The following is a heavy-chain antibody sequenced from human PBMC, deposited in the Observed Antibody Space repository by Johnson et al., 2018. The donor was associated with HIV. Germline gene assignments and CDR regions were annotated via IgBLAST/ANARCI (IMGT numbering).Heavy chain of an antibody. J-gene: IGHJ3*02. CDR3: AKVHIAVRWSDDFDI. CDR1: GFTFRSYG. V-gene: IGHV3-30*18. CDR2: VSYDGTNE. D-gene: IGHD6-6*01. Sequence: QVQLVESGGGVVQPGRSLRLSCVASGFTFRSYGMHWVRQAPGKGLEWVAFVSYDGTNEFYADSVKGRFTVSRDSSKNKLFLQMNRLRAEDTAVYLCAKVHIAVRWSDDFDIWGQGTMVTVSS.